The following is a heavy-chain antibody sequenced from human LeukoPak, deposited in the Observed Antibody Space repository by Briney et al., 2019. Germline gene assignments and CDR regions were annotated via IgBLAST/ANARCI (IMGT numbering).Heavy chain of an antibody. CDR2: ISSSGNTI. V-gene: IGHV3-48*03. CDR3: ARDRQRGDAFDI. D-gene: IGHD3-10*01. Sequence: GGSLRLSCAASGFTFSNYVMSWVRQAPGKGLEWVSYISSSGNTIYYADSVKGRFTISRDNAKNSLSLQMSSLRAEDTAVYYCARDRQRGDAFDIWGQGTIVTVSS. CDR1: GFTFSNYV. J-gene: IGHJ3*02.